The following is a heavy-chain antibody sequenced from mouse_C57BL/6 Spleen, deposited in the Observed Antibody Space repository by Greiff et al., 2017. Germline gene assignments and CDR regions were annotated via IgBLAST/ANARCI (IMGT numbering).Heavy chain of an antibody. CDR1: GYTFTSYW. Sequence: QVQLQQPGTELVKPGASVKLSCKASGYTFTSYWMHWVKQRPGQGLEWIGNINPSNGGTNYNEKFKSKATLTVDQSSSTAYMQLSSLTSEDSAVYYCARESAYYSNLFDYWGQGTTLTVSS. V-gene: IGHV1-53*01. J-gene: IGHJ2*01. CDR3: ARESAYYSNLFDY. D-gene: IGHD2-5*01. CDR2: INPSNGGT.